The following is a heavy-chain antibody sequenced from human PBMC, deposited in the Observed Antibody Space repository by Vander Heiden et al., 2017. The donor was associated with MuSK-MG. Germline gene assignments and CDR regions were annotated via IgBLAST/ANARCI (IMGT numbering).Heavy chain of an antibody. V-gene: IGHV4-39*01. D-gene: IGHD6-6*01. CDR3: TRMPLGALYYFDY. Sequence: QLRLQESGPGLVQPSETLSLTCTVSGGSVSTIGYYWGWIRQPPGKGLEWIATIYYSGNTNYNPSLKSRVTISVDMSKNQFSLKLSSVTASDTAVYYCTRMPLGALYYFDYWGQGTQVAVSS. CDR1: GGSVSTIGYY. J-gene: IGHJ4*02. CDR2: IYYSGNT.